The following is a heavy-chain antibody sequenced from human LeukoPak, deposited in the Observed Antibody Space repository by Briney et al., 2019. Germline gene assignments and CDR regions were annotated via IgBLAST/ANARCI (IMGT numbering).Heavy chain of an antibody. D-gene: IGHD3-10*01. CDR2: ITSYNGNT. CDR3: ARGSNYYGSGNYYAFDP. J-gene: IGHJ5*02. Sequence: ASVKVSCKASGYTFTSYSINWVRQAPGQGLEWMGWITSYNGNTIYAHKLQSRVTMTTDTSTSTAYMELRSLRSDDTAVYYCARGSNYYGSGNYYAFDPWGQGTLVTVSS. V-gene: IGHV1-18*01. CDR1: GYTFTSYS.